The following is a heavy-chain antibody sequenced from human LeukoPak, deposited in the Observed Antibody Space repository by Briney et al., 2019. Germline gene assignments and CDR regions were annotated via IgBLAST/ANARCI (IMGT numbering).Heavy chain of an antibody. CDR1: GFTVSSNY. Sequence: QPGGSLRLSCAASGFTVSSNYMSWVRQAPGKGLEWVSVIYSGGSTYYADSVKGRFTISRDNSKNTLYLQMSSLRAEDTAVYYCARSPTKWELLFFDYWGQGTLVTVSS. CDR2: IYSGGST. CDR3: ARSPTKWELLFFDY. D-gene: IGHD1-26*01. J-gene: IGHJ4*02. V-gene: IGHV3-66*02.